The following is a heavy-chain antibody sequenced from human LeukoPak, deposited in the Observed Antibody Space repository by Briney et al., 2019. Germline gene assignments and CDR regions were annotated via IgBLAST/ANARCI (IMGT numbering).Heavy chain of an antibody. V-gene: IGHV3-11*04. J-gene: IGHJ4*02. D-gene: IGHD6-13*01. CDR3: ARDSSKGIAAAGTDY. Sequence: GGSLRLSCAASGFTFSDYYMSWIRQAPGKGLEWVSYISSSGSTIYYADSVKGRLTISRDNAKNSLYLQMNSLRAEDTAVYYCARDSSKGIAAAGTDYWGQGTLVTVSS. CDR1: GFTFSDYY. CDR2: ISSSGSTI.